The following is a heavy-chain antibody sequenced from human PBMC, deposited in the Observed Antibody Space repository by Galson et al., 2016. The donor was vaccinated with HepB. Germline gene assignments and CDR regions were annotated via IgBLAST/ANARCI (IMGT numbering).Heavy chain of an antibody. CDR1: GGSISGYY. CDR2: IHYTGVT. CDR3: ARNASGSYYNDGWFDP. D-gene: IGHD3-10*01. J-gene: IGHJ5*02. V-gene: IGHV4-59*01. Sequence: ETLSLTCTVSGGSISGYYWSWIRQPPGKGMEWIGYIHYTGVTTYKSPLRGRVSISVDTSKNLFSLKLSSVAAADTAVYYCARNASGSYYNDGWFDPWGQGTQVIVSS.